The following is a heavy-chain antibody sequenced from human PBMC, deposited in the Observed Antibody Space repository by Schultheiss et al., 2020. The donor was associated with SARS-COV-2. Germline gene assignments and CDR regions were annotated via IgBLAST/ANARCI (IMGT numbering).Heavy chain of an antibody. J-gene: IGHJ6*02. V-gene: IGHV4-59*12. CDR3: ARDRDYGDYEPRDYYYYGMDV. CDR2: IYYSGST. Sequence: SQTLSLTCTVSGGSINNYYWSWIRQPPEKGLEWIGYIYYSGSTNYNPSLKCRVTISVDTSKNQFSLKLSSVTAADTAVYYCARDRDYGDYEPRDYYYYGMDVWGQGTTVTVSS. CDR1: GGSINNYY. D-gene: IGHD4-17*01.